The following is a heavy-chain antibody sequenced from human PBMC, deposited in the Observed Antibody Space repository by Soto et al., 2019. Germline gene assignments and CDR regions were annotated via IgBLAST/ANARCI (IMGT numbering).Heavy chain of an antibody. V-gene: IGHV3-48*02. J-gene: IGHJ4*02. CDR3: ARAPTGGYSYYFDY. D-gene: IGHD5-18*01. CDR2: INSRSSTI. CDR1: GFTFSSYS. Sequence: EVQLVESGGGLVQPGGSLRLSCAASGFTFSSYSMNWVRQAPGKGLEWVSYINSRSSTIYYADSVKGRFTNSRDHAKNSLYLQMNSLRDEDTAVYYCARAPTGGYSYYFDYWGQGTLVTVSS.